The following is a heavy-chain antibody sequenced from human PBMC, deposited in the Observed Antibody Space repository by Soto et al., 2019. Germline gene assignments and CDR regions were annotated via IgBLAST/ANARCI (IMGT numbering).Heavy chain of an antibody. V-gene: IGHV4-31*03. CDR1: GGSITTGGYY. D-gene: IGHD2-15*01. Sequence: KPSETLSLTCTVSGGSITTGGYYWSWIRQLPGKGLEWIGHRYYSESTYYNPSLKSRVSISLDTSKNQFSLKLSFVTAADTAMYYCARTKCSGGSCYSWSLDYWGQGTLVTVSS. CDR3: ARTKCSGGSCYSWSLDY. CDR2: RYYSEST. J-gene: IGHJ4*02.